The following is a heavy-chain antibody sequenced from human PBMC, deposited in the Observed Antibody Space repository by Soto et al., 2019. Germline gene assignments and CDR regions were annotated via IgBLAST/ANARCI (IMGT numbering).Heavy chain of an antibody. CDR3: VKGGTVLSHGWLGP. V-gene: IGHV3-64D*06. J-gene: IGHJ5*02. CDR2: ITANVGST. D-gene: IGHD4-17*01. CDR1: EFLSSGYS. Sequence: GALLHSYSPSEFLSSGYSMHLARQAPGKGLEYVSGITANVGSTYYADSVKGRFIISRDTSENTLYLQMNSLRPDDTAVYYCVKGGTVLSHGWLGPWGQGTLVTVA.